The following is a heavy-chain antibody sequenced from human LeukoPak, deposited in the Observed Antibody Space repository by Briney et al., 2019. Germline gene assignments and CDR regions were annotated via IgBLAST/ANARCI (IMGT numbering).Heavy chain of an antibody. V-gene: IGHV4-39*07. CDR2: IYYSGST. J-gene: IGHJ4*02. CDR1: GGSISSSSYY. CDR3: AGNLPTVTNPFDY. D-gene: IGHD4-17*01. Sequence: KTSETLSLTCTVSGGSISSSSYYWGWIRQPPGKGLEWIGSIYYSGSTYYNPSLKSRVTISVDTSKNQFSLKLSSVTAADTAVYYCAGNLPTVTNPFDYWGQGTLVTVSS.